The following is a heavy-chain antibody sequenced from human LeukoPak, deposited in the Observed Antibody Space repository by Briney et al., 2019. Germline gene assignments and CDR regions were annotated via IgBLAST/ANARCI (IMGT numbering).Heavy chain of an antibody. CDR3: ARESTSGYSYEYYFDY. D-gene: IGHD5-18*01. Sequence: ASVKVSCKASGYTFTSHDINWVRQATGQGLEWMGWMNPNSGNTGYAQKFQGRVTMTRNTSISTAYMGLSSLRSEDTAVYYCARESTSGYSYEYYFDYWGQGTLVTVSS. V-gene: IGHV1-8*01. CDR1: GYTFTSHD. CDR2: MNPNSGNT. J-gene: IGHJ4*02.